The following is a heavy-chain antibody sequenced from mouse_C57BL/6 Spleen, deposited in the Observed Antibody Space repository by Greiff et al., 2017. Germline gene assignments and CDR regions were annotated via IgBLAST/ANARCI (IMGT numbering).Heavy chain of an antibody. V-gene: IGHV5-15*01. J-gene: IGHJ4*01. CDR2: ISNLAYSI. CDR1: GFTFSDYG. CDR3: TGQGYDYGSYDMDC. D-gene: IGHD2-4*01. Sequence: EVQVVESGGGLVQPGGSLKLSCAASGFTFSDYGMAWVRQAPRKGLEWVAFISNLAYSIYYEDTVTGRVTISRENSKNTLYLEMSSLTAEDTAMYCCTGQGYDYGSYDMDCWGQGPSVTAS.